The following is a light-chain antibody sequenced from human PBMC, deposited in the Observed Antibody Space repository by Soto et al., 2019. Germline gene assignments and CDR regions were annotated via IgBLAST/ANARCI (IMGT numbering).Light chain of an antibody. CDR3: QSYDSSLSANYV. V-gene: IGLV1-40*01. J-gene: IGLJ1*01. CDR1: SSNIGAGYD. Sequence: QSALTQPPSVSGAPGQRVTTSCTGSSSNIGAGYDVHWYQQLPGTAPKLLIYGNSNRPSGVPDRFSGSKSGTSASLSITGIQAEDEADYYCQSYDSSLSANYVFGTGTKVTVL. CDR2: GNS.